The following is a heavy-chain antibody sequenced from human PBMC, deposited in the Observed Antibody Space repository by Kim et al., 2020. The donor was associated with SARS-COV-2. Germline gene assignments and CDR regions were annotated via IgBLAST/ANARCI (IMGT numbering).Heavy chain of an antibody. D-gene: IGHD1-26*01. CDR2: ISSDGST. CDR1: GGSIITSSYY. J-gene: IGHJ4*02. CDR3: ARHLRGALIYFDY. Sequence: SETLSLTCSVSGGSIITSSYYWAWVRQPSGKGLEWIGSISSDGSTYYNSSLRSRVTMDVDTSTNQFSLKVTSVTAADTAVYYCARHLRGALIYFDYWGPG. V-gene: IGHV4-39*01.